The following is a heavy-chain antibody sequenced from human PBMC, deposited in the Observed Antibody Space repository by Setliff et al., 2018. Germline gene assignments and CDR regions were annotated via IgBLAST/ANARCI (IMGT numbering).Heavy chain of an antibody. Sequence: SETLSLTCTVSGGSISSSSYYWGWIRQPPGKGLEWIGIIYYSGSTYYNPSLKSRVAMSLDNSGNQFSLNLQSVTAADTAVYYCTRLYYTSRALYFDIWGQGHPVTVSS. J-gene: IGHJ4*02. CDR3: TRLYYTSRALYFDI. V-gene: IGHV4-39*07. CDR2: IYYSGST. D-gene: IGHD3-3*01. CDR1: GGSISSSSYY.